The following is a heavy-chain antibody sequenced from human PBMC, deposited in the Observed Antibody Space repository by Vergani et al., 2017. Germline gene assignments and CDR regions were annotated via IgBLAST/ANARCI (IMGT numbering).Heavy chain of an antibody. J-gene: IGHJ3*02. CDR1: GYTFTSYG. CDR2: ISAYNGNT. V-gene: IGHV1-18*01. D-gene: IGHD3-22*01. Sequence: QVQLVQSGAEVKKPGASVKVSCKASGYTFTSYGISWVRQAPGQGLEWMGWISAYNGNTNYAQKLQGRVTMTTDTSTSTAYMELRSLRSDDTAVYYCARDPTKYSSGYFPTLPHDQSTDDAFDIWGRGTMVTVSS. CDR3: ARDPTKYSSGYFPTLPHDQSTDDAFDI.